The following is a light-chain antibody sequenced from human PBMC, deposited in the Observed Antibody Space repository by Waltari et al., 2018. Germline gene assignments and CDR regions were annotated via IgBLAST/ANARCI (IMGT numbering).Light chain of an antibody. CDR2: GAS. Sequence: DIQMTQSPSSLSASVRDRVTITCRASQDISKYLSWYQQKPGKAPKLLIYGASNLETGVPSRFSGSGSGTDFTFTISSLQPEDSATYYCQQYDNLPVTFGQGTRVDIK. CDR3: QQYDNLPVT. V-gene: IGKV1-33*01. J-gene: IGKJ1*01. CDR1: QDISKY.